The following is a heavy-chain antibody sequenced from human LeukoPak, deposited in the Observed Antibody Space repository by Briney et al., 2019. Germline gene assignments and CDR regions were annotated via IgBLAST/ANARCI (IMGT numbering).Heavy chain of an antibody. CDR3: ARNKEAFPDE. J-gene: IGHJ4*02. Sequence: PSETLSLTCTVSGGSISSSSYYWGWIRQPPGKGLEWIGYIYYSGSTNYNPSLKGRVAISVDTSKNQFSLRLRSVTAADTAVYYCARNKEAFPDEWGQGTLVTVSS. V-gene: IGHV4-61*05. CDR2: IYYSGST. CDR1: GGSISSSSYY.